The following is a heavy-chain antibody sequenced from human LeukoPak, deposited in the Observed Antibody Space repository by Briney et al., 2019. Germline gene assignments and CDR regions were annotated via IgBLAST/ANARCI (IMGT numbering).Heavy chain of an antibody. Sequence: PGGSLRLSCAASGFTVSSNYMTWVRQVPGRGLEWVSVIDSGGSTYYADSVKGRFTISRDNSKNTLYLQMNSLRAEDTALYYCARGHSGDPAFDIWGQGTMVTVSP. CDR1: GFTVSSNY. D-gene: IGHD4-17*01. CDR3: ARGHSGDPAFDI. V-gene: IGHV3-53*01. J-gene: IGHJ3*02. CDR2: IDSGGST.